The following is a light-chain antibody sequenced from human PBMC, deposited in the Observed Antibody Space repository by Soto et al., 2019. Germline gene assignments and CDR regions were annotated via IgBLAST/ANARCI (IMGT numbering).Light chain of an antibody. V-gene: IGKV1-5*01. J-gene: IGKJ1*01. CDR2: DAS. Sequence: DIQMTQSPSTLSASLGDRVTITCRASQSISSWLAWYQQKPGKAPKLLIYDASSLESGVPSRFRGSGSGTEFTLTISSLQPDDFEPYYCQQYNSYSDTFGQGTKVDIK. CDR3: QQYNSYSDT. CDR1: QSISSW.